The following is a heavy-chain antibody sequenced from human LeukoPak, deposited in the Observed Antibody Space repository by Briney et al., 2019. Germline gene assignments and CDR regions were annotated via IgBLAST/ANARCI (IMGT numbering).Heavy chain of an antibody. J-gene: IGHJ3*02. CDR1: GFTFSSYD. Sequence: GGSLRLSCAASGFTFSSYDMHWVRQGPGEGLEWVSGIGTTGDTYYPGSVKGRFTISRENAKNSLYLQMNSLRAGDTAVYYCARGLYYYDSSGYYGDTFDIWGQGTMVTVSS. D-gene: IGHD3-22*01. V-gene: IGHV3-13*04. CDR2: IGTTGDT. CDR3: ARGLYYYDSSGYYGDTFDI.